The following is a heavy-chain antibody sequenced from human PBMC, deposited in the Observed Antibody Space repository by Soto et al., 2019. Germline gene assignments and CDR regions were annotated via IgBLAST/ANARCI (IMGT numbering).Heavy chain of an antibody. Sequence: QVQLQESGPGLVRPSETLSLTCSVSGGSISDYQWNWIRQSPGKGLECIGYFYYSGRTNYNPSLKSRVTISLDTSTKQFSLRLRSVPAADTAVYYCARMRGLGEISPYFDSWGQGTLVTVSS. CDR1: GGSISDYQ. CDR3: ARMRGLGEISPYFDS. D-gene: IGHD3-16*02. CDR2: FYYSGRT. J-gene: IGHJ4*02. V-gene: IGHV4-59*01.